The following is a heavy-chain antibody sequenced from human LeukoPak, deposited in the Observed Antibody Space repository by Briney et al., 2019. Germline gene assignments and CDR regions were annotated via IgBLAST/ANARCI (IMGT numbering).Heavy chain of an antibody. Sequence: PETLSLTCADSGGSFRGYYWSWIRQTPGKGLEWIWEINHSGITNYNPSLNSRVTISVDTPKTQFSLKLSSVTAADTAVYYCARLRPLGVVPAGGTAIDYWGQGTLVTVSS. CDR1: GGSFRGYY. D-gene: IGHD2-2*01. CDR3: ARLRPLGVVPAGGTAIDY. V-gene: IGHV4-34*01. CDR2: INHSGIT. J-gene: IGHJ4*02.